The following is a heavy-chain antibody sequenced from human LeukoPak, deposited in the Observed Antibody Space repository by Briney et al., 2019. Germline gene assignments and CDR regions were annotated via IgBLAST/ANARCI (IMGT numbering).Heavy chain of an antibody. CDR2: ISGYNSKT. Sequence: ASVKVSCKASDYPFTEFGVSWVRQAPGQGPEWMGWISGYNSKTHYARKFQGRVTMTTDTSTTTAYMELRTLRSDDTAVYYCARVLLVEDSESHYFDHWGQGTLVTVSS. CDR3: ARVLLVEDSESHYFDH. D-gene: IGHD1-26*01. CDR1: DYPFTEFG. J-gene: IGHJ4*02. V-gene: IGHV1-18*01.